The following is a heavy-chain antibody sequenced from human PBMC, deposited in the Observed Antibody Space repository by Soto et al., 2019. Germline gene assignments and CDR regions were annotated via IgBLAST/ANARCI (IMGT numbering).Heavy chain of an antibody. J-gene: IGHJ6*02. V-gene: IGHV4-59*01. CDR1: GGSISSYY. CDR2: IYYSGST. D-gene: IGHD3-10*01. Sequence: PSETLSLTCTVSGGSISSYYWIWIRQPPGKGLEWIGYIYYSGSTNYNPSLKSRVTISVDTSKNQFSLKLSSVTAADTAVYYCARDAGGSGSHYGMDVWGQGTTVTVSS. CDR3: ARDAGGSGSHYGMDV.